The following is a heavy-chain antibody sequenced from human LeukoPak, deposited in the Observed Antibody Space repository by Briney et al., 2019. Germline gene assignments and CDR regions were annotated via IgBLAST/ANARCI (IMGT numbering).Heavy chain of an antibody. Sequence: ASVKVSCKASGGTFSSYAISWVRQAPGQGLEWMGGIIPIFGTANYAQKFQGRVTITADESTSTAYMELSSLRSEDTAVYYCARAPYYYDSPFDYWGQGTLVTVSS. CDR2: IIPIFGTA. V-gene: IGHV1-69*13. D-gene: IGHD3-22*01. J-gene: IGHJ4*02. CDR3: ARAPYYYDSPFDY. CDR1: GGTFSSYA.